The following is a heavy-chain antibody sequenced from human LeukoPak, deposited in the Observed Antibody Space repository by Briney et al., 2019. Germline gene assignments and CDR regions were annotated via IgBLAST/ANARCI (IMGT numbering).Heavy chain of an antibody. Sequence: GASVKVSCKVSGYTLTELSMHWVRQAPGKGLEWMGGFDPEDGETIYAQKFQGRVTMTEDTSTDTAYMELSSLRSEDTAVYYCATPHSGSYYVEDAFDIWGQGTMVTVSS. CDR2: FDPEDGET. D-gene: IGHD1-26*01. CDR1: GYTLTELS. J-gene: IGHJ3*02. V-gene: IGHV1-24*01. CDR3: ATPHSGSYYVEDAFDI.